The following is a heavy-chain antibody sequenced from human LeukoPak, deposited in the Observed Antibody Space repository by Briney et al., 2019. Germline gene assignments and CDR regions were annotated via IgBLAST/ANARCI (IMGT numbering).Heavy chain of an antibody. CDR2: IYHSGST. Sequence: PSQSLSLTCTVSGGSISSGGYYWSWIRQPPGKGLEWIGYIYHSGSTYYNPSLKSRVTISVDRSKNQFSLKLSSVTAADTAVYYCARDLSMDYWGQGTLVTVSS. CDR3: ARDLSMDY. CDR1: GGSISSGGYY. J-gene: IGHJ4*02. V-gene: IGHV4-30-2*01.